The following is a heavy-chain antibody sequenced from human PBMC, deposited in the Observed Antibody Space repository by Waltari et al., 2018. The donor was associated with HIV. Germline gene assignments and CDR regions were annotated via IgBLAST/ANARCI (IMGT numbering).Heavy chain of an antibody. CDR3: AREVFYYDNSGHPGWFDP. Sequence: VQLVESGGGLVRPGGALRLSCTASGFTVGNRYMTWVRHASGKGLEWVSTVYSDGTTVYADSVKGRFSTSRDTSKNILHLLMDSLRVDDTAVYYCAREVFYYDNSGHPGWFDPWGQGTLVAVSS. CDR1: GFTVGNRY. V-gene: IGHV3-66*01. D-gene: IGHD3-22*01. J-gene: IGHJ5*02. CDR2: VYSDGTT.